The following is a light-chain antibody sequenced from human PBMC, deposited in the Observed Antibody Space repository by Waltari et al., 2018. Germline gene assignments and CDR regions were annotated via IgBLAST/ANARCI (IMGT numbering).Light chain of an antibody. CDR3: QSYDSSLSGSRV. V-gene: IGLV1-40*01. Sequence: QSVLTQPPSVSGAPGQRVTISCTGSSSNIGAGSDVHRYQQLPGTAPKPLIYGNSNRPSGVPDRFSGSKSGTSASLAITGLQAEDEADYYCQSYDSSLSGSRVFGTGTKVTVL. CDR1: SSNIGAGSD. CDR2: GNS. J-gene: IGLJ1*01.